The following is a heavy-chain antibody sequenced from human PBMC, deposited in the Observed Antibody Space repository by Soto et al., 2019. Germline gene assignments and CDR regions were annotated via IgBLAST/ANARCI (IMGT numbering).Heavy chain of an antibody. V-gene: IGHV4-28*01. D-gene: IGHD5-18*01. CDR3: ASKPDSLYYFDF. J-gene: IGHJ4*02. CDR1: GSSISSDYW. CDR2: IFSTGTT. Sequence: QVQLQASGPGLVKPSDTLSLTCGVSGSSISSDYWWVWIRQTPGKGLEWIGYIFSTGTTCYNPSLQSRVTMSVDTANNQFSLRLNSVTAVDTAVYYCASKPDSLYYFDFWGQGTLVTVSS.